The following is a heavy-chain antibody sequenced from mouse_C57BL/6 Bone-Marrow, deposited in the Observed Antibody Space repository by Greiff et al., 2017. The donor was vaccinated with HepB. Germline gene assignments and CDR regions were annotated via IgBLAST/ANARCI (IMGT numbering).Heavy chain of an antibody. Sequence: DVKLQESGPGLVKPSQSLSLTCSVTGYSITSGYYWNWIRQFPGNKLEWMGYISYDGSNNYNPSLKNRISITRDTSKNQFFLKLNSVTTEDTATYYCASTLYYYGSSYPPWFAYWGQGTLVTVSA. CDR3: ASTLYYYGSSYPPWFAY. D-gene: IGHD1-1*01. CDR2: ISYDGSN. CDR1: GYSITSGYY. V-gene: IGHV3-6*01. J-gene: IGHJ3*01.